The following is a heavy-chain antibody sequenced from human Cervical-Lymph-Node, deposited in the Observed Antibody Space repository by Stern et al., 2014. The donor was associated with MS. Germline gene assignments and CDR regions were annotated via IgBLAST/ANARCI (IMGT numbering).Heavy chain of an antibody. Sequence: DQLVESGPGLVKPSETLSLTCTVSAYSISSGYYWDWIRQPPGKALEGIGSIYHSGTTYYNPSLKSRVTISADTSKHQLSLKMRSVTAADTAVYYCARVGCSGGSCPFDYWGQGTLVTVSS. D-gene: IGHD2-15*01. CDR3: ARVGCSGGSCPFDY. J-gene: IGHJ4*02. V-gene: IGHV4-38-2*02. CDR1: AYSISSGYY. CDR2: IYHSGTT.